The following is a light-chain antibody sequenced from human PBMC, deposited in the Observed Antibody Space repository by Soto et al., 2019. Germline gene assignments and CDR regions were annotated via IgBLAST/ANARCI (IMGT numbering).Light chain of an antibody. Sequence: QSALTQPPSASGSPGQSVTISCTGTSSDVGGYNHVSWYQQHPGKAPKLMIFEVTKRPSGVPDRFSASKSGNTASLTVSGLRADDQADYSCRSYAEGKTFYVFGTGTKVTVL. V-gene: IGLV2-8*01. J-gene: IGLJ1*01. CDR3: RSYAEGKTFYV. CDR1: SSDVGGYNH. CDR2: EVT.